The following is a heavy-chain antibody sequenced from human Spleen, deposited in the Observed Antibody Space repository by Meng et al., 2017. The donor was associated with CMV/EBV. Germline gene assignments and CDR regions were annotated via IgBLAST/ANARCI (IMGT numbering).Heavy chain of an antibody. Sequence: KVSCKASGYTFTNYDFNWVRQATGQGLEWMGWMNPSTGDSDTRYSPSFQGQVTISADKSISTAYLQWSSLKASDTAMYYCARLNNHYYRWIDYWGQGTLVTVSS. CDR3: ARLNNHYYRWIDY. J-gene: IGHJ4*02. D-gene: IGHD2/OR15-2a*01. CDR1: GYTFTNYD. V-gene: IGHV5-51*01. CDR2: MNPSTGDSDT.